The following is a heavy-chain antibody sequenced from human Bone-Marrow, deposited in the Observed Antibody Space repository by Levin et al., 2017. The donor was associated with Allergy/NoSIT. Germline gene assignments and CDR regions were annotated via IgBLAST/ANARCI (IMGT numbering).Heavy chain of an antibody. CDR3: VKGLSMMVADAFDI. Sequence: SLKISCAASGFSFDDSAMHWVRQAPGKGLEWVSGMSWSPGTIAYADSVKGRFTISRDNAKNSLYLQVSSLKPEDTALYYCVKGLSMMVADAFDIWGQGPLVTVSS. J-gene: IGHJ3*02. D-gene: IGHD3-22*01. V-gene: IGHV3-9*01. CDR2: MSWSPGTI. CDR1: GFSFDDSA.